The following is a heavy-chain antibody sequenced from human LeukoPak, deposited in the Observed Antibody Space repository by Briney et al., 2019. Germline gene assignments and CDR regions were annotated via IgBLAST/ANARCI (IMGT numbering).Heavy chain of an antibody. D-gene: IGHD5-24*01. CDR2: INTDGSGT. CDR1: GFTFSGYW. J-gene: IGHJ6*03. CDR3: ARLASTPVTRYYYYMDL. V-gene: IGHV3-74*01. Sequence: GGSLRLSCAASGFTFSGYWMHWVRQAPGKGLVWLSRINTDGSGTSYADSVKGRFTISRGNAKNTLFLQMNSLTDEDTAVYYCARLASTPVTRYYYYMDLWGKGTTVTVSS.